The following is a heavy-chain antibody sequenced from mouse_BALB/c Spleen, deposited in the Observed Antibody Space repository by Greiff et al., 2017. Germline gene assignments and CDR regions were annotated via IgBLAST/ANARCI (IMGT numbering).Heavy chain of an antibody. Sequence: QVHVKQSGAELAKPGASVKMSCKASGYTFTSYWMHWVKQRPGQGLEWIGYINPSTGYTEYNQKFKDKATLTADKSSSTAYMQLSSLTSEDSAVYYCARSLSPFAYWGQGTLVTVSA. CDR2: INPSTGYT. CDR1: GYTFTSYW. D-gene: IGHD1-2*01. V-gene: IGHV1-7*01. CDR3: ARSLSPFAY. J-gene: IGHJ3*01.